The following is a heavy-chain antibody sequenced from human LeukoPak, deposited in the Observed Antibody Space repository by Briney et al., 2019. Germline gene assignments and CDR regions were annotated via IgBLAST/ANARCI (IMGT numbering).Heavy chain of an antibody. CDR2: ISSSGSTI. V-gene: IGHV3-48*03. Sequence: GGSLRLSCAASGFTFSSYEMNWVRQAPGKGLEWVSYISSSGSTIYYADSVKGRFTISRDNAKNSLYLQMNSLRAEDTAVYYCARAAVAGTGEYFQHWGQGTLVTVSS. J-gene: IGHJ1*01. D-gene: IGHD6-19*01. CDR1: GFTFSSYE. CDR3: ARAAVAGTGEYFQH.